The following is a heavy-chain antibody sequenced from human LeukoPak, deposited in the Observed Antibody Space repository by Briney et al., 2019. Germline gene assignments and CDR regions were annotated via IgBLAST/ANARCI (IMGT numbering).Heavy chain of an antibody. CDR3: AKDLLSGAVAADY. Sequence: GSLRLPCGASGFTFSSYAMSWVRQAPGKGLEWVSGISDIGGSTYYADSVKGRFTISRDNSKNTLYLQMNSLRAEDTAIYYCAKDLLSGAVAADYWGQGTLVTVSS. CDR2: ISDIGGST. CDR1: GFTFSSYA. J-gene: IGHJ4*02. V-gene: IGHV3-23*01. D-gene: IGHD6-19*01.